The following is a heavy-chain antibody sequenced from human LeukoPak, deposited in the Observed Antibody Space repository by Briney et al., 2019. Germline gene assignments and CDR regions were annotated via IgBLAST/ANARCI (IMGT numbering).Heavy chain of an antibody. CDR3: ARDKDGAVTTGDY. D-gene: IGHD4-17*01. CDR1: GFTFSSYW. J-gene: IGHJ4*02. V-gene: IGHV3-74*01. Sequence: GGSLRLSCAASGFTFSSYWMHWVRQAPGKGLVWVSRINSDGSSTSYADSVKGRFTIYRDNAKNTLYLQMNSLRAEDTAVYYCARDKDGAVTTGDYWGQGTLVTDSS. CDR2: INSDGSST.